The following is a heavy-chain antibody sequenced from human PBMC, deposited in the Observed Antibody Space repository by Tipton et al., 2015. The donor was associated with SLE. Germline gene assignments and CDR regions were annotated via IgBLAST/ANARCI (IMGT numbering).Heavy chain of an antibody. CDR1: AGSISSDNYY. CDR2: IYISGST. D-gene: IGHD6-13*01. V-gene: IGHV4-61*02. J-gene: IGHJ4*02. CDR3: ARRGSSWDYFDY. Sequence: TLSLTCTVSAGSISSDNYYWNWIRQPAGKGLDWMGRIYISGSTKYNPSLKSRITISVDTSKSQFSLKLTSVTAADTAVYYCARRGSSWDYFDYWGQGTLVTVSS.